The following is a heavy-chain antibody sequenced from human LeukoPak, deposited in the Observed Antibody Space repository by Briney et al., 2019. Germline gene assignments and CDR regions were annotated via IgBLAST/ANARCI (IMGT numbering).Heavy chain of an antibody. J-gene: IGHJ4*02. CDR3: ARVGEDYGDFVPFDY. D-gene: IGHD4-17*01. CDR1: GYTLTSYG. CDR2: ISAYNGNT. V-gene: IGHV1-18*01. Sequence: GASVKVSCKASGYTLTSYGISWVRQAPGQGLEWMGWISAYNGNTNYAQKLQGRVTMTTDTSTSTAYMELRSLRSDDTAVYYCARVGEDYGDFVPFDYWGQGTLVTVSS.